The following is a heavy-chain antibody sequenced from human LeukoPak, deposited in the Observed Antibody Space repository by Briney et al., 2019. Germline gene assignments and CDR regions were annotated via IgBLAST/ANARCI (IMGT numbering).Heavy chain of an antibody. CDR3: ASSHDYGDCGGAFDI. V-gene: IGHV4-30-4*01. CDR1: GGSISSGDYY. D-gene: IGHD4-17*01. Sequence: PSETLSLTCTVSGGSISSGDYYWSWIRQPPGKGLEWIGYIYYSGSTYYNPSLKSRVTISVDTSKNQFSLKLSSVTAADTAVYYCASSHDYGDCGGAFDIWGQGTMVTVSS. CDR2: IYYSGST. J-gene: IGHJ3*02.